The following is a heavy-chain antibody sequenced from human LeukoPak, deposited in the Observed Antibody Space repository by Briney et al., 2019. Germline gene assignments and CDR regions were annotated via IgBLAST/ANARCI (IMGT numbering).Heavy chain of an antibody. CDR2: IYYSGST. CDR1: GGSISSSNYN. D-gene: IGHD6-13*01. CDR3: ARTSAAGYNWFDP. Sequence: MPSETLSLTCSVAGGSISSSNYNWGWIRQPPGKGLEWIGSIYYSGSTNYNPSLKSRVTISVDTSKNQFSLKLSSVTAADTAVYYCARTSAAGYNWFDPWGQGTLVTVSS. V-gene: IGHV4-39*07. J-gene: IGHJ5*02.